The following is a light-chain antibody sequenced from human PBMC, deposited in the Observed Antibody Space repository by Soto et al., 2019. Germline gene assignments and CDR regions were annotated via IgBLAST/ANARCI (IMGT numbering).Light chain of an antibody. V-gene: IGKV1-33*01. Sequence: DIQMTQSPSSLSASVGDRVTITCQASQDIRYYLNWYQQKPGKAPKLLIYAASNLQTGVPSRFSGSRSGTDFTFTISSLQTEDIATYFCQQYDDLPYTFGQGTKLDVK. CDR1: QDIRYY. CDR2: AAS. CDR3: QQYDDLPYT. J-gene: IGKJ2*01.